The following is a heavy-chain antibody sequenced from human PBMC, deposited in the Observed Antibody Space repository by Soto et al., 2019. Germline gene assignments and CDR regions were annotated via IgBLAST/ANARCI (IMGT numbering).Heavy chain of an antibody. CDR3: ASPTVTSQYYYYYYGMDV. Sequence: QVQLVQSGAEVKKPGSSVKVSCKASGGTFSSYAISWVRQAPGQGLEWMGGIIPIFGTANYAQTFQGRVTITADESTSTAYMALSSLRSEDTAVYYCASPTVTSQYYYYYYGMDVWGQGTTVTVSS. CDR2: IIPIFGTA. CDR1: GGTFSSYA. J-gene: IGHJ6*02. V-gene: IGHV1-69*01. D-gene: IGHD4-4*01.